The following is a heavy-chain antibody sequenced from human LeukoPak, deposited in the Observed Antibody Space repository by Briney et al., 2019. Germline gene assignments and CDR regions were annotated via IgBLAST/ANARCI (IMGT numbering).Heavy chain of an antibody. V-gene: IGHV4-59*01. D-gene: IGHD1-26*01. J-gene: IGHJ4*02. Sequence: SETLSLTCTVSGGSISTYSWSWIRQPPGKGLEWIGYIYYTGIASYIPSLKSRVTISVDTSKNQFSLKLSSVTAADTAMYYCARGYSGTYLTVGYWGQGTLVTVSS. CDR2: IYYTGIA. CDR3: ARGYSGTYLTVGY. CDR1: GGSISTYS.